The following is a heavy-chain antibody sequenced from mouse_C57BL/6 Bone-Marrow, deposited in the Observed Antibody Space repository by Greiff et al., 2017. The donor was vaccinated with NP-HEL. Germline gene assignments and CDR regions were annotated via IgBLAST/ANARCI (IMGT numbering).Heavy chain of an antibody. D-gene: IGHD2-13*01. Sequence: VQLQQPGAELVKPGASVKVSCKASGYTFTSYWMHWVKQRPGQGLEWIGRIHPYDSGTNYNQKFKGKATLTVDKSSSTAYLQLSTLTSEDSAGYCCAKGVTAYYVDDWGKGTTLTVAS. CDR3: AKGVTAYYVDD. CDR2: IHPYDSGT. CDR1: GYTFTSYW. V-gene: IGHV1-74*01. J-gene: IGHJ2*01.